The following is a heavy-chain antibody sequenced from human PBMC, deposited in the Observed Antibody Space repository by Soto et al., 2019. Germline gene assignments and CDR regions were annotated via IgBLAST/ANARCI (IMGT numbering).Heavy chain of an antibody. CDR3: AKDSSYYDSSGPSDY. J-gene: IGHJ4*02. CDR1: GXTFSSYG. V-gene: IGHV3-30*18. CDR2: ISYDGSNK. D-gene: IGHD3-22*01. Sequence: LRLSFAASGXTFSSYGMHWVRQAPGKGLEWVAVISYDGSNKYYADSVKGRFTISRDNSKNTLYLQMNSLRAEDTAVYYCAKDSSYYDSSGPSDYWGQGTLVTVSS.